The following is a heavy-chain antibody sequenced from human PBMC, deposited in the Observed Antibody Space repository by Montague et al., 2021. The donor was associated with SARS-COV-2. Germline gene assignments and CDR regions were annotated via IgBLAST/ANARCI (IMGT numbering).Heavy chain of an antibody. D-gene: IGHD3-10*01. V-gene: IGHV2-5*01. CDR3: AHRGMIRGLIFDY. CDR2: IYWNGDK. CDR1: GLSLRSDDEG. J-gene: IGHJ4*02. Sequence: PALVTPTQTLTLTCTFSGLSLRSDDEGVAWIRQSPGQALEWLAVIYWNGDKRYSPSLQRRLTITKDTSENQVVLTMTNMDPVDTATYYCAHRGMIRGLIFDYWGQGTLVTVSS.